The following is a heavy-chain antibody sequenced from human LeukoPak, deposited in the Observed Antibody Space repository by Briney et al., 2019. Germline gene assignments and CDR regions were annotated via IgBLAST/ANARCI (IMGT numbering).Heavy chain of an antibody. J-gene: IGHJ4*02. CDR3: ARERKITIFGVACDY. CDR2: IDPNGGGT. Sequence: ASVKVSCKASGYTFTGYYMHWVRQAPGQGLEWMGRIDPNGGGTNYAQKFQGRVTMTSDTSISTAYMELSRLRSDDTAVYYCARERKITIFGVACDYWGQGTLVTVSS. CDR1: GYTFTGYY. V-gene: IGHV1-2*06. D-gene: IGHD3-3*01.